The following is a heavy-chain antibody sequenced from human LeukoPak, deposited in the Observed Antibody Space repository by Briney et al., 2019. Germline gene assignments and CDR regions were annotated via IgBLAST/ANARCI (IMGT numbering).Heavy chain of an antibody. D-gene: IGHD2-21*01. Sequence: PGGSLRLSCVASGFSMSNHWMHWVRLAPGKGLVWVSRIDERGKNTMYADSVKGRFSISKDNAKNTVNLQMNSLRAEDTGVYYCIRDGALWRLDYWGQGTLVTVSS. CDR3: IRDGALWRLDY. CDR2: IDERGKNT. V-gene: IGHV3-74*03. CDR1: GFSMSNHW. J-gene: IGHJ4*02.